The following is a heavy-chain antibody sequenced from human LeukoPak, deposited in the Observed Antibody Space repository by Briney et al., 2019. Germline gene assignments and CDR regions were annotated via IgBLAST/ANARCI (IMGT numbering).Heavy chain of an antibody. CDR3: ARGRYFHYYMDV. J-gene: IGHJ6*03. Sequence: PGGSLRLSCAASGFTFSSYWMSWVRQAPGKGLEWVANIRQDGSEKYYVDSLKGRFTISRDNSKSTLYLQMGSLRAEDMAVYYCARGRYFHYYMDVWGKGTTVTVSS. CDR2: IRQDGSEK. D-gene: IGHD3-9*01. CDR1: GFTFSSYW. V-gene: IGHV3-7*01.